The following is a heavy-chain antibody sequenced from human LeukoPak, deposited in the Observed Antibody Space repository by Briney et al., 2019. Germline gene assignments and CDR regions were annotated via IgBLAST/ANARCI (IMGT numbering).Heavy chain of an antibody. CDR3: AREGPAASTSFYYFMDV. V-gene: IGHV4-4*07. CDR2: MYTSGAT. CDR1: GDSISNYE. D-gene: IGHD2-2*01. J-gene: IGHJ6*03. Sequence: SETLSLTCTVSGDSISNYEWSWIRQPAGKGLEWIGRMYTSGATNYNPSLKSRTTMSVDTSKNQLSLRLSSVTAADRAVYYCAREGPAASTSFYYFMDVWGKGTTVTVSS.